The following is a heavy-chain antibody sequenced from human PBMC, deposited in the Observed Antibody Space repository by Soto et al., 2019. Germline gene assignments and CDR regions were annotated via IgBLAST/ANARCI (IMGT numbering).Heavy chain of an antibody. J-gene: IGHJ3*02. D-gene: IGHD3-22*01. CDR2: FDPEDGET. CDR1: GGTLTELS. V-gene: IGHV1-24*01. CDR3: ATVYSSVIGNNDAFDI. Sequence: GASVKVSCKASGGTLTELSMHWVRQAPGKGLEWMGGFDPEDGETIYAQKFQGRVTMTEDTSTDTAYMELSSLRSEDTAVYYCATVYSSVIGNNDAFDIWGQGTMVTVSS.